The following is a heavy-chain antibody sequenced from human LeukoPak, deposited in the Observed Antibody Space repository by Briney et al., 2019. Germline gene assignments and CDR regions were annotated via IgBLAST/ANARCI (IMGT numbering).Heavy chain of an antibody. D-gene: IGHD6-19*01. Sequence: SETLSLTCAVYGGSFSGYYWSWIRQPPGKGLEWIGEINRSGSTNYNPSLKSRVTISVDTSKNQFSLRLSSVTAADTAVYYCARVGRIAVAGTWGQGTLVTVSS. J-gene: IGHJ4*02. CDR3: ARVGRIAVAGT. CDR1: GGSFSGYY. CDR2: INRSGST. V-gene: IGHV4-34*01.